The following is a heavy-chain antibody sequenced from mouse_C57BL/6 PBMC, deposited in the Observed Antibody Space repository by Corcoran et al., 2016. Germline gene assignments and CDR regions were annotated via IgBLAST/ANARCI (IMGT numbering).Heavy chain of an antibody. CDR2: INTYSGVP. Sequence: QIPLVQSGPELKKPGETVKISCKASGYTFTTYGMSWVKQAPGKGLKWMGWINTYSGVPTYADDFKGRFAFSLETSASTAYLQINNLKNEDTATYFCARYGYDHFDYWGQGTTLTVSS. J-gene: IGHJ2*01. D-gene: IGHD2-2*01. V-gene: IGHV9-3*01. CDR1: GYTFTTYG. CDR3: ARYGYDHFDY.